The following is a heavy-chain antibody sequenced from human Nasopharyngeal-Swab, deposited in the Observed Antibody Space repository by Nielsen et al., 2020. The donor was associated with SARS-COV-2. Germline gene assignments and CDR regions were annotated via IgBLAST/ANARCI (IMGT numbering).Heavy chain of an antibody. Sequence: GESLKISCAASGFTVSSNYMSWVRQAPGKGLEWVSVIYSGGSTYYADSVKGRFTISRDNSKNTLYLQMNSLRAEDTAVYYCAREMGIAAPWGDYYGMDVWGQGTTVTVSS. CDR3: AREMGIAAPWGDYYGMDV. CDR2: IYSGGST. D-gene: IGHD6-13*01. V-gene: IGHV3-66*01. J-gene: IGHJ6*02. CDR1: GFTVSSNY.